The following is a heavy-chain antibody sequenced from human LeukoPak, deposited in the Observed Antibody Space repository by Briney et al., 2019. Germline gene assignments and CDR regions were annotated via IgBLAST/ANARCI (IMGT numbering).Heavy chain of an antibody. Sequence: GGSLRLSCAASGFTFSSYGMHWVRQAPGKGREWVAVISYDGSNKYYTDSVKGRFTISRDNSKNTLYLQMNSVRAEDTAVYYCAKDLYVVAGLLAELRQRYCSSTSCYAAPDYWGQGTLVTVSS. D-gene: IGHD2-2*01. CDR3: AKDLYVVAGLLAELRQRYCSSTSCYAAPDY. J-gene: IGHJ4*02. CDR1: GFTFSSYG. V-gene: IGHV3-30*18. CDR2: ISYDGSNK.